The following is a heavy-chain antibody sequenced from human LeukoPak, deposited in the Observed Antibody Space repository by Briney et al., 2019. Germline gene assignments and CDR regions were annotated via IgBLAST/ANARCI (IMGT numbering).Heavy chain of an antibody. CDR2: ISYSGST. D-gene: IGHD4-17*01. CDR1: GGSISSGSYY. CDR3: ARHLAYGRLDY. V-gene: IGHV4-39*01. Sequence: SETLSLTCTVSGGSISSGSYYWGWTRQPPGKGLEWIGNISYSGSTYYNPSLKSRVTISVDTSKNQFSLKLTSVTAADTAVYYCARHLAYGRLDYWGQGTLVTVSS. J-gene: IGHJ4*02.